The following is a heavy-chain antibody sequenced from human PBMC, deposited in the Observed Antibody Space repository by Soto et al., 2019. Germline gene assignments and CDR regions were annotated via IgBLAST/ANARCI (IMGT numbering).Heavy chain of an antibody. CDR3: ARDYSGXXXALNRFDP. CDR2: ISPVIGTT. CDR1: GDIFDNYA. V-gene: IGHV1-69*06. Sequence: SVKVSCXASGDIFDNYAIHGVRQAPGQGLEWLGGISPVIGTTRYAQIFQGRLTITADRSTMTTYMELSGLKSEDTAIYFCARDYSGXXXALNRFDPWGQGTLVTVSS. J-gene: IGHJ5*02. D-gene: IGHD5-12*01.